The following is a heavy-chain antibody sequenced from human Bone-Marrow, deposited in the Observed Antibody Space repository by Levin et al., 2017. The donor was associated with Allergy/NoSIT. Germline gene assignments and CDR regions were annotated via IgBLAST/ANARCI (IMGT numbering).Heavy chain of an antibody. Sequence: ASVKVSCKASGYTFTGYSMHWVRQATGQGLEWMGRINPNSGGTTYAQKFLGRVTMTRDTSSSTAYMELTSLQSDDTAVYYCARRLDGSNWYAIDFWGQGTLVTVSS. J-gene: IGHJ4*02. CDR1: GYTFTGYS. CDR2: INPNSGGT. V-gene: IGHV1-2*06. CDR3: ARRLDGSNWYAIDF. D-gene: IGHD6-13*01.